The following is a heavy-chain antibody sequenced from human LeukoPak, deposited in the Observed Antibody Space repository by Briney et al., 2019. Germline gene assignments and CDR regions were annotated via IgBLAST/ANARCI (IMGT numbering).Heavy chain of an antibody. V-gene: IGHV4-39*01. CDR3: AILLRGYSYGSLDAFDI. Sequence: PSETLSLTCTVSGGSISSSSYYWGWIRQPPGKGLEWIGSIYYSGSTYYNPSLKSRVTISVDTSKNQFSLKLSSVTAADTAVYYCAILLRGYSYGSLDAFDIWGQGTMVTVSS. J-gene: IGHJ3*02. D-gene: IGHD5-18*01. CDR1: GGSISSSSYY. CDR2: IYYSGST.